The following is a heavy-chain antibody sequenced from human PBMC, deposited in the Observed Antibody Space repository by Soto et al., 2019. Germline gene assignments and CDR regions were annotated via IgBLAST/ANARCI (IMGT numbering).Heavy chain of an antibody. Sequence: EVQLLESGGGLVQPGGSLRLSCAASGFTFSSYAMSWVRQAPGKGLEWVSAISGSGGSTSYADSVKGLFTISRDNSKKKLYLQVNCLSAQDTGVYYCAKGPYCRGGEGYPDCLLHWGQGTLVAVSA. D-gene: IGHD2-15*01. V-gene: IGHV3-23*01. CDR3: AKGPYCRGGEGYPDCLLH. CDR2: ISGSGGST. CDR1: GFTFSSYA. J-gene: IGHJ1*01.